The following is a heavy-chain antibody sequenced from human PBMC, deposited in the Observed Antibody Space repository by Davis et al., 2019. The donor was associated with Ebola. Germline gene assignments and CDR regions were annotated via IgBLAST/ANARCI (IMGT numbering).Heavy chain of an antibody. V-gene: IGHV4-59*01. J-gene: IGHJ4*02. Sequence: MPGGSLTLSCTVSGGSISSYYWSWIRQPPGKGLEWLGYIYYSGSTNYNPSLKSRVTISVDTSKNQFSLKLSSVTAADTAVYYCASDLGYYGFWNAPSFYYWGQGIPVTVSS. CDR2: IYYSGST. CDR1: GGSISSYY. CDR3: ASDLGYYGFWNAPSFYY. D-gene: IGHD3/OR15-3a*01.